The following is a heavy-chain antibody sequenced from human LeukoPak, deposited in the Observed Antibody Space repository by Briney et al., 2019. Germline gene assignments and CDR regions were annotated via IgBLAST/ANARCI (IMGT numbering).Heavy chain of an antibody. CDR1: GGSVSRSSYF. CDR3: ARGVDIVATIGRRDWFDP. CDR2: IYYSGST. D-gene: IGHD5-12*01. Sequence: PSETLSLTCAVSGGSVSRSSYFWGWIRQPPGKGLEWIVYIYYSGSTYYNPSLKSRVTVSVYTSKNQLSLKLSSVTAADTAVYYCARGVDIVATIGRRDWFDPWGQGTLVTVS. V-gene: IGHV4-39*01. J-gene: IGHJ5*02.